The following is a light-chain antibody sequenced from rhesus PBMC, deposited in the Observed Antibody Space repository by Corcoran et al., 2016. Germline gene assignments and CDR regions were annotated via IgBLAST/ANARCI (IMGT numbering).Light chain of an antibody. J-gene: IGKJ4*01. Sequence: DIQMTQSPSSLSASVGDTVTITCRASQGISSYLNWFQQKPGKAPKLLIYYAPSLESGVPSRFSGSGSGTDFTLTVSSLHPEGFAAYYCLQHNRYPLTFGGGTKVEIK. V-gene: IGKV1-28*03. CDR1: QGISSY. CDR2: YAP. CDR3: LQHNRYPLT.